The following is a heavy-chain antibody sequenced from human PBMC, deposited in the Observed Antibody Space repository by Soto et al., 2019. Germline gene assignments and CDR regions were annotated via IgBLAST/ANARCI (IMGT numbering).Heavy chain of an antibody. J-gene: IGHJ4*02. CDR2: ISAYNGNT. CDR3: ARERRDAPMRRYCSGGSCYGYFDY. D-gene: IGHD2-15*01. V-gene: IGHV1-18*01. Sequence: ASVKVSCKASGYTFTSYGISWVRQAPGQGLEWMGWISAYNGNTNYAQKLQGRVTMTTDTSTSTAYMELRSLRSDDTAVYYCARERRDAPMRRYCSGGSCYGYFDYWGQGTLVTVSS. CDR1: GYTFTSYG.